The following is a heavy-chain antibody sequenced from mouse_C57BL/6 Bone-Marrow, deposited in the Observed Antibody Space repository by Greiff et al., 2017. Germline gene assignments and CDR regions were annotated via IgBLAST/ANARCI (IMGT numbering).Heavy chain of an antibody. D-gene: IGHD4-1*01. CDR1: GYAFTNYL. CDR3: ARYNWERPWFAY. Sequence: QVQLQQSGAELVRPGTSVKVSCKASGYAFTNYLIEWVKQRPGQGLEWIGVINPGSGGTNYNEKFKGKATLTADKSSSTAYMQLSSLTSEDSAVYFCARYNWERPWFAYWGQGTLVTVSA. J-gene: IGHJ3*01. CDR2: INPGSGGT. V-gene: IGHV1-54*01.